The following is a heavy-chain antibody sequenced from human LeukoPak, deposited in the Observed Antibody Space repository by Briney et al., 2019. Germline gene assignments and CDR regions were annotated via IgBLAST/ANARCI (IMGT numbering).Heavy chain of an antibody. D-gene: IGHD2-2*01. V-gene: IGHV1-69*01. CDR2: IIPIFGTA. CDR1: GGTFSSYA. J-gene: IGHJ5*02. CDR3: ATRYCSSTSCRNNWFDP. Sequence: SVKVSCKASGGTFSSYAISWVRQAPGQGLEWMGGIIPIFGTANYAQKFQGRVTTTADESTSTAYMELSSLRSEDTAVYYCATRYCSSTSCRNNWFDPWGQGTLVTVSS.